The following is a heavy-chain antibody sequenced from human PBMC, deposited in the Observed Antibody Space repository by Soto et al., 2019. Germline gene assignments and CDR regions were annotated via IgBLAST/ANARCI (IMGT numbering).Heavy chain of an antibody. J-gene: IGHJ4*02. CDR1: GGSILNGGHY. CDR3: ARDNYGGMIDX. V-gene: IGHV4-31*03. D-gene: IGHD4-17*01. Sequence: SETLSLTGTASGGSILNGGHYWTWIRQHPRKCLEWIGKIFFSGNTHYNPALKSRLTFSVNTTKNQFSLKLTSVTAADTAIYYCARDNYGGMIDXRGPRTLVTV. CDR2: IFFSGNT.